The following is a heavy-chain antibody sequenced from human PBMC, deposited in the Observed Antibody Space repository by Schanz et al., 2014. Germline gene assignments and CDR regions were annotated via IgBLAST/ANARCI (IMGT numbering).Heavy chain of an antibody. Sequence: QVQLVQSGAEVKKPGPSVKVSCKASGDTLSSYGISWVRQAPGQGLEWMGRIIPILGIANYAQNFQGRVTITADKSTSTAYMELTSLRSEDTAVYYCAGTYCSSTSCYTGYYYMDVWGRGTTVTVSS. CDR2: IIPILGIA. D-gene: IGHD2-2*02. CDR3: AGTYCSSTSCYTGYYYMDV. V-gene: IGHV1-69*02. J-gene: IGHJ6*03. CDR1: GDTLSSYG.